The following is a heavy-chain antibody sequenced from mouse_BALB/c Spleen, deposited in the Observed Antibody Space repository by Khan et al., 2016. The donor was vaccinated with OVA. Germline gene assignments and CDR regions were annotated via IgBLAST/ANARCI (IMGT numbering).Heavy chain of an antibody. Sequence: VQLQQSGAELARPGASVKMSCKASGYTFTSYTIHWIKKRPGQGLEWIGYINPSNDYTNYNQKFKDKATLTTDKSSTTAYLRLSSLTAADSAVYNCVRDGAYHRNDGWFAYWGQGTLVTVSA. V-gene: IGHV1-4*01. CDR3: VRDGAYHRNDGWFAY. CDR2: INPSNDYT. CDR1: GYTFTSYT. D-gene: IGHD2-14*01. J-gene: IGHJ3*01.